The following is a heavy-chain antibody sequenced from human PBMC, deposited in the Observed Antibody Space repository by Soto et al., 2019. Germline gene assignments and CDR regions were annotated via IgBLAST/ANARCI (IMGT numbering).Heavy chain of an antibody. CDR3: ARQHNDLWSDSPDFDY. Sequence: QVQLVQSGGEVKKPGASVKVSCKASGYTFSNYGVSWVRQAPGQGLEWMGWITAYNGKTNYAHNFEGRVAMTIDTSTSTAYMELMSLRSDDTAVYYCARQHNDLWSDSPDFDYWGQGTLVTVSA. J-gene: IGHJ4*02. CDR1: GYTFSNYG. V-gene: IGHV1-18*04. CDR2: ITAYNGKT. D-gene: IGHD3-3*01.